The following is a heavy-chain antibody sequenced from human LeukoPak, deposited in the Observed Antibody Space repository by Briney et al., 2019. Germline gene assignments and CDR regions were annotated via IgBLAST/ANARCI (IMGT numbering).Heavy chain of an antibody. D-gene: IGHD3-22*01. CDR2: IRYDGSNK. CDR3: ASLGGVTMIVVVEVY. CDR1: GFTFSSSG. Sequence: GGSLRLSCAASGFTFSSSGMHWVRQAPGKGLEWVAFIRYDGSNKYYADSVKGRFTISRDNSKNTLYLQMNSLRAEDTAVYYCASLGGVTMIVVVEVYWGQGTLVTVSS. V-gene: IGHV3-30*02. J-gene: IGHJ4*02.